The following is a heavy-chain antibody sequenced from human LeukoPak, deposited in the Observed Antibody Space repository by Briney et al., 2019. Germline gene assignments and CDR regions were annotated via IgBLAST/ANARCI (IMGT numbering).Heavy chain of an antibody. CDR1: GFTFTNYV. D-gene: IGHD3-10*01. Sequence: PGGSLRLSCVASGFTFTNYVIHWVRQAPGKGLEWVAFIRSDGTNEYSTDYVQGRFTISRDNSQNTLYLQMNSLKVEDTAVYYCARGQLWFGELLSANWFDPWGQGTLVTVSS. CDR3: ARGQLWFGELLSANWFDP. V-gene: IGHV3-30*02. CDR2: IRSDGTNE. J-gene: IGHJ5*02.